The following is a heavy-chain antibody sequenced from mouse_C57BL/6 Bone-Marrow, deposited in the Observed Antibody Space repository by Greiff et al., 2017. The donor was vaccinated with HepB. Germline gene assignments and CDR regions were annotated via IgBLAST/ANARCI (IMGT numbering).Heavy chain of an antibody. CDR2: IYPRSGNT. J-gene: IGHJ2*01. V-gene: IGHV1-81*01. Sequence: VQVVESGAELARPGASVKLSCKASGYTFTSYGISWVKQRTGQGLEWIGEIYPRSGNTYYNEKFKGKATLTADKSSSAAYMELRSLTSEDSAVYFCAREAGYYFDYWDQGTTLTVSS. CDR3: AREAGYYFDY. D-gene: IGHD3-1*01. CDR1: GYTFTSYG.